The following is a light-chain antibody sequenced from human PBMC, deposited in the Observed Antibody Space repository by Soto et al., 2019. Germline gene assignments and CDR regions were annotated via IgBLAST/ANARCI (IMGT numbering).Light chain of an antibody. Sequence: EIVLTQSPATMSLSAGERATLSCRASQSVSSYLAWYQQKPGQAPRLLIYDASNRATGIPARFSDSGSGTDFTLTISSLEPEDFAVYYCQQRSNWPPYTFGQGTKLEIK. CDR1: QSVSSY. CDR2: DAS. J-gene: IGKJ2*01. V-gene: IGKV3-11*01. CDR3: QQRSNWPPYT.